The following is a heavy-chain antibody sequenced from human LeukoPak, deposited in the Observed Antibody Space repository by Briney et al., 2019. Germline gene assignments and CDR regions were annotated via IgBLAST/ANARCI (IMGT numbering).Heavy chain of an antibody. CDR3: ARVVPAALSWFDP. CDR2: IYYSGGT. V-gene: IGHV4-59*01. D-gene: IGHD2-2*01. J-gene: IGHJ5*02. Sequence: PSETLSLTXTVSGGSISSYYWSWIRQPPGKGLEWIGYIYYSGGTNYSPSLKSRVTISVDTSKNQFSLKLSSVTAADTAVYYCARVVPAALSWFDPWGQGTLVTVSS. CDR1: GGSISSYY.